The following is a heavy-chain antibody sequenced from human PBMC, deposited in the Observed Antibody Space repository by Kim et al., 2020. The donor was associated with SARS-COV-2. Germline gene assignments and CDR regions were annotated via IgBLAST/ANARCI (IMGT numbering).Heavy chain of an antibody. CDR2: ISYDGSNK. V-gene: IGHV3-30*18. CDR3: AKGDGGLKWELLWLYYFGY. D-gene: IGHD1-26*01. CDR1: GFTFSSYG. Sequence: GGSLRLSCAASGFTFSSYGMHWVRQAPGKGLEWVAVISYDGSNKYYADSVKGRFTISRDNSKNTLYLQMNSLRAEDTAVYYCAKGDGGLKWELLWLYYFGYWGHGTLGIVS. J-gene: IGHJ4*01.